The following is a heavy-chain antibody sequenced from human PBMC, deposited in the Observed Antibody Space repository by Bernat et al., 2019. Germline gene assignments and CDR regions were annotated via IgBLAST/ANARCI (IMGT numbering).Heavy chain of an antibody. V-gene: IGHV4-31*03. D-gene: IGHD3-10*01. CDR1: GGSISSGGYY. Sequence: QVQLQESGPGLVKPSQTLSLPCTVSGGSISSGGYYWSWIRQHPGKGLEWIGYIYYSGSTYYNPSLKSRVTISVDTSKNQFSLKLSSVTAADTAVYYCARVSLITMVRGPAFDYWGQGTLVTVSS. J-gene: IGHJ4*02. CDR3: ARVSLITMVRGPAFDY. CDR2: IYYSGST.